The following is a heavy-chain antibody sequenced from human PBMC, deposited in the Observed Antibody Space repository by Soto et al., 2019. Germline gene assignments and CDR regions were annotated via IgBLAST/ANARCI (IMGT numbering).Heavy chain of an antibody. CDR1: GGSFSGYY. CDR3: AFVDTAMAPIYYFDY. V-gene: IGHV4-34*01. J-gene: IGHJ4*02. D-gene: IGHD5-18*01. Sequence: SETLSLTCAVYGGSFSGYYWSWIRQPPGKGLEWIGEINHSGSTNYNPSLKSRVTISVDTSKNQFSLKLSSVTAADTAVYYCAFVDTAMAPIYYFDYWGQGTLVTVSS. CDR2: INHSGST.